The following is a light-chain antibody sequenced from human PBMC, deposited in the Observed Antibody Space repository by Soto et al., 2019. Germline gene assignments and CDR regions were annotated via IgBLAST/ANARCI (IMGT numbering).Light chain of an antibody. CDR1: SGSVSSTSY. V-gene: IGLV8-61*01. Sequence: QAVVTQEPSLSVSPGGTVTLTCGLTSGSVSSTSYPSWYQQTPGQAPSTLIYNTDTRSSGVPDRFSGSILGNKAALTITGDQEDDAGDYYCILYRGRGIAVFGGGTQLTVL. CDR2: NTD. CDR3: ILYRGRGIAV. J-gene: IGLJ3*02.